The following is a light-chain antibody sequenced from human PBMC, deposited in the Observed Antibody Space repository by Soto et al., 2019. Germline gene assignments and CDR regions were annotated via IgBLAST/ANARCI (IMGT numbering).Light chain of an antibody. Sequence: QSALTQPPSASGSPGQSVTISCTGTSSDVGGYNYVSWYQQHPGKAPKLMIYEVSKRPSGVPDRFSGSKSGNTASLTVSGLQAXXXXDYYCSSYAGSNHNWVFGGGTKLTVL. CDR1: SSDVGGYNY. J-gene: IGLJ3*02. V-gene: IGLV2-8*01. CDR3: SSYAGSNHNWV. CDR2: EVS.